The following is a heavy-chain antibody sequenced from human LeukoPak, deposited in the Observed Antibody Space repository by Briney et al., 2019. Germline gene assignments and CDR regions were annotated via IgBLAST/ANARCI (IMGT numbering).Heavy chain of an antibody. CDR3: ARGELLRSGFDY. D-gene: IGHD1-26*01. CDR2: INPNSGGT. CDR1: GYTFTGYY. Sequence: ASVKVSCKASGYTFTGYYMHWVRQAPGQGLEWMGWINPNSGGTNSAQKFQGRVTMTGDTSISTAYMELNSLRSDDTAVYYCARGELLRSGFDYWGQGTLVTVSS. V-gene: IGHV1-2*02. J-gene: IGHJ4*02.